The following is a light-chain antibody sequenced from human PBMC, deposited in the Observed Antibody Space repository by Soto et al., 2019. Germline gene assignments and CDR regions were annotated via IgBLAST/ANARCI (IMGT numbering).Light chain of an antibody. CDR2: AAS. CDR1: QDIAIY. V-gene: IGKV1-9*01. CDR3: QQLRMYPST. J-gene: IGKJ4*01. Sequence: IQLTQSPSSLSASVGDRVTITCRASQDIAIYLAWYQQKPGEAPKLLIYAASTLYGGVPSRFSGSGSGTDFALNITSLQAEDFATYYCQQLRMYPSTFGGGTKVE.